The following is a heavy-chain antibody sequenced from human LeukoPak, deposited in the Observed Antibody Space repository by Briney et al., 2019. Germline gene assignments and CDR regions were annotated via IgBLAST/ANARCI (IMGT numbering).Heavy chain of an antibody. D-gene: IGHD2-15*01. CDR3: TRRVDATRWYDP. J-gene: IGHJ5*02. CDR1: GFSFSTYW. V-gene: IGHV3-74*01. CDR2: INGDGSTT. Sequence: GGSLRLSCAASGFSFSTYWMHWVRQAPGEGLVWVSRINGDGSTTNYADSVKGRFTISRDNAKNTLYLQMNSLGAEDTAVYYCTRRVDATRWYDPWGQGTLVTVSS.